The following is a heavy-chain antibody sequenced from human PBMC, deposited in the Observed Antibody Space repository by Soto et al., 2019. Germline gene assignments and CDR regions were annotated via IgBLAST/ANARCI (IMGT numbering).Heavy chain of an antibody. D-gene: IGHD3-16*02. CDR1: GFTFSSYA. J-gene: IGHJ4*02. V-gene: IGHV3-30-3*01. CDR3: ARGRVKMDY. CDR2: IAYDGSNK. Sequence: PGGSLRLSCAASGFTFSSYAMHWVRQAPGKGLEWVAVIAYDGSNKYYADSVKGRFTIPRDNSKNTLYLQMNSLRAEDTAVYYCARGRVKMDYWGQGTLVTVSS.